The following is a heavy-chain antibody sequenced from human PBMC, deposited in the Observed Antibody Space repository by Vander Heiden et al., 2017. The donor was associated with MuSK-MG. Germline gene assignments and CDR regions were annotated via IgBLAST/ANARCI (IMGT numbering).Heavy chain of an antibody. CDR2: MNSDGTST. CDR3: ARVGSQWELLLDFDY. V-gene: IGHV3-74*01. D-gene: IGHD1-26*01. J-gene: IGHJ4*02. CDR1: EFTFSSYW. Sequence: EVQMVESGVGLLQPGGYLRPSCSAPEFTFSSYWIHWVGQAPGKGMLWVSRMNSDGTSTNYADSVKGRFTISRDNAKNTLYLQINSLRAEDTAVYYCARVGSQWELLLDFDYWGQGTLVTVSS.